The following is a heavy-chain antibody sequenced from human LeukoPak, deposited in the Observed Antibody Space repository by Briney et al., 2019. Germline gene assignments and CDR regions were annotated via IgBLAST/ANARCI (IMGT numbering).Heavy chain of an antibody. CDR1: GYTFTGYY. D-gene: IGHD2-15*01. Sequence: GASVKVSCKASGYTFTGYYMHWVRQAPGQGLEWMGWINPNSGGTNYAQKFQGRVTMTRDTSISTAYMELSRLRSDDTAVYYCARNNYCSGGSCYEIGSWFDPWGQGTLVTVSS. CDR3: ARNNYCSGGSCYEIGSWFDP. V-gene: IGHV1-2*02. J-gene: IGHJ5*02. CDR2: INPNSGGT.